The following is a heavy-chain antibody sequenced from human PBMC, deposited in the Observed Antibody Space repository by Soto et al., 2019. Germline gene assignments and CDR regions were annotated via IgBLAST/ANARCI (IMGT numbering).Heavy chain of an antibody. V-gene: IGHV3-23*01. Sequence: GGSLRLSCAASGFTFSSYAMSWVRQAPGKGLEWVSAISGSGGSTYYADSVKGRFTISRDNSKNTLYLQTNSLRAEDTAVYYRAKAPETFGVVMHAFDIWGQGTMVTVSS. CDR3: AKAPETFGVVMHAFDI. CDR1: GFTFSSYA. CDR2: ISGSGGST. J-gene: IGHJ3*02. D-gene: IGHD3-3*01.